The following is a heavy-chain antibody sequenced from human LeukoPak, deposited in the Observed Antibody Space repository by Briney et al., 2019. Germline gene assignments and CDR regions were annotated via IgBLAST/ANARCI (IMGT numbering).Heavy chain of an antibody. CDR3: ARGDSTTDY. J-gene: IGHJ4*02. Sequence: SETLSLTCTVSGGSISSSSYYWSWIRQPPGKGLEWIGYIYYSGSTNYNPSLKSRVTISVDTSKNQFSLKLSSVTAADTAVYYCARGDSTTDYWGQGTLVTVSS. CDR1: GGSISSSSYY. CDR2: IYYSGST. V-gene: IGHV4-61*01. D-gene: IGHD2-21*02.